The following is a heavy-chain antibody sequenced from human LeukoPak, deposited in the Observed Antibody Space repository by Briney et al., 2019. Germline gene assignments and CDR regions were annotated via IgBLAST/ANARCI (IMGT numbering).Heavy chain of an antibody. Sequence: PGGSLRLSCAASGFSFSSYDMHWVRQAPGKGLEWVAVVWYDGSNKYHADSVKGRFSISRDNSKNTLYLQMNSLRDEDTAVYYCARRGHSSSDYYYYGMDVWGQGTTVTVS. D-gene: IGHD6-6*01. CDR2: VWYDGSNK. CDR3: ARRGHSSSDYYYYGMDV. V-gene: IGHV3-33*01. CDR1: GFSFSSYD. J-gene: IGHJ6*02.